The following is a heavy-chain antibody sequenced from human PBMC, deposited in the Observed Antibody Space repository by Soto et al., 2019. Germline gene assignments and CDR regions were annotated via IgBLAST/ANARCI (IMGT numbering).Heavy chain of an antibody. Sequence: GGSLRLSCAASGLTFSDYAMHWARQAPGKGLEWVAVVSHDGRNTHYADSVKGRFTISRDSSKNTVSLEMTSLRAEDTAVYYCAKGGRQWLVTSDFNYWGQGALVTVSS. J-gene: IGHJ4*02. V-gene: IGHV3-30*18. CDR2: VSHDGRNT. CDR1: GLTFSDYA. CDR3: AKGGRQWLVTSDFNY. D-gene: IGHD6-19*01.